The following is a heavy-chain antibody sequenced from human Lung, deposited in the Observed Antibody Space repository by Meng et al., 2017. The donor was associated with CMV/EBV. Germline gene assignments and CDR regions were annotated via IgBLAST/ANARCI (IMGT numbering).Heavy chain of an antibody. Sequence: SVKVSCXASGYTFTSYGVSWVRQAPGQGLEWMGWISGYNGRTNYNQKFQGRVTLTTDTSTHTAYMELRSLRSDDTAVYYCARDFYEYDDSGYYDDTFDIWGQGTRVTGSS. J-gene: IGHJ3*02. D-gene: IGHD3-22*01. CDR1: GYTFTSYG. V-gene: IGHV1-18*01. CDR3: ARDFYEYDDSGYYDDTFDI. CDR2: ISGYNGRT.